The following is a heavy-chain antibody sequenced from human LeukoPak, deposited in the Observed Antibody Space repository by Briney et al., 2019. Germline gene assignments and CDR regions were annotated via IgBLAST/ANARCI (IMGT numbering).Heavy chain of an antibody. Sequence: ASVKVSCKASGYTFLSYDINWVRQATGQGLEWMGWISAYNGNTNYAQKLQGRVTITTDTSTSTAYMELRSLRSDDTAVYYCAREGEQWLRNYYYYGMDVWGQGTTVTVSS. CDR1: GYTFLSYD. CDR3: AREGEQWLRNYYYYGMDV. D-gene: IGHD6-19*01. CDR2: ISAYNGNT. V-gene: IGHV1-18*01. J-gene: IGHJ6*02.